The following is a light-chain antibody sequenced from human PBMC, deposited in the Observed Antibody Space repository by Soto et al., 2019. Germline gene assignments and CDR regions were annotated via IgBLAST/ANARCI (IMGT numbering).Light chain of an antibody. CDR3: QQYNNWPPRVT. V-gene: IGKV3-15*01. CDR1: QSVSSN. Sequence: EIVMTQSPATLSVSPGERATLSCRASQSVSSNLAWYQQKPGQAPRLLIYGASTRATGIPARFSGSGSGTEFTLTTSSLQPEDFAVYYCQQYNNWPPRVTFGGGTKVEIK. CDR2: GAS. J-gene: IGKJ4*01.